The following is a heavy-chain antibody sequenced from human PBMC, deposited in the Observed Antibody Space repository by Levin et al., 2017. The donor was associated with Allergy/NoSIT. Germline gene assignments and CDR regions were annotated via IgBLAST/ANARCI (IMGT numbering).Heavy chain of an antibody. CDR2: IRSKGNNYAT. CDR3: ISTRDGYNLEDY. D-gene: IGHD5-24*01. Sequence: HPGGSLRLSCAASGFTFSGSAMHWVRQASGKGLEWVGRIRSKGNNYATTYAASVKGRFTISRDDSKNTAYLQMNSLKTEDTAIYYCISTRDGYNLEDYWGQGTLVTVSS. V-gene: IGHV3-73*01. J-gene: IGHJ4*02. CDR1: GFTFSGSA.